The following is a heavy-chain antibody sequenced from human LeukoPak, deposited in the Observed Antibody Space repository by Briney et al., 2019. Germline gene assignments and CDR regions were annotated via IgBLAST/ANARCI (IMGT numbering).Heavy chain of an antibody. CDR3: ARDVKMATKPYY. V-gene: IGHV3-53*05. CDR1: GLTVSSYY. Sequence: GGSLRLSRAVSGLTVSSYYKSCVRQARGKGLVWVSDIHSDGSTYYADSLQGRVTITRDTSKNTLYLQMSSLRAEDTAVYYCARDVKMATKPYYWGQGTLVTVSS. CDR2: IHSDGST. D-gene: IGHD5-24*01. J-gene: IGHJ4*02.